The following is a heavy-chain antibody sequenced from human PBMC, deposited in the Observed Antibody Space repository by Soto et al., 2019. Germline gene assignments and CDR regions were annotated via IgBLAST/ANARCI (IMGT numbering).Heavy chain of an antibody. V-gene: IGHV3-7*01. CDR3: ARDQYYDIVTGYYTGSYFDN. CDR1: GFAFSSDW. Sequence: GGSLRLSCAASGFAFSSDWMNWVRQAPGKGLEWVANIKQDGSEKYYVDSVKGRFTISRDNAKNSLYLQMNSLRAKDTAVYYCARDQYYDIVTGYYTGSYFDNWGQGCLVSVSS. J-gene: IGHJ4*02. D-gene: IGHD3-9*01. CDR2: IKQDGSEK.